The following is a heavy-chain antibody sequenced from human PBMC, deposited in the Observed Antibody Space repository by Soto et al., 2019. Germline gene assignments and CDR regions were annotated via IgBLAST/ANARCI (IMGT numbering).Heavy chain of an antibody. J-gene: IGHJ4*02. CDR3: ARDGAVAGNINFDC. CDR1: RYTFTSYG. D-gene: IGHD6-19*01. V-gene: IGHV1-3*01. Sequence: QVQLVQSGAEGKKPGASVKVSCKASRYTFTSYGMHWVRQAPGQRREWMGWINAGNGDTKYSQKFQGRITITRDTSASTVYMELSSLRSEDTGVDYCARDGAVAGNINFDCWGQGTLVTVSS. CDR2: INAGNGDT.